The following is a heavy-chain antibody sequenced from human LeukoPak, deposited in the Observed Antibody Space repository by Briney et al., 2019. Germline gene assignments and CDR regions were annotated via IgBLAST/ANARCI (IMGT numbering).Heavy chain of an antibody. J-gene: IGHJ4*02. CDR3: ATVGQSAPYYFDY. Sequence: GASVKVSCKASGYTFTGYYMHWVRQAPGQGLEWMGWINPNSGGTNYAQKFQGRVTMTEDTSTDTAYMELSSLRSEDTAVYYCATVGQSAPYYFDYWGQGTLVTVSS. D-gene: IGHD6-6*01. CDR2: INPNSGGT. CDR1: GYTFTGYY. V-gene: IGHV1-2*02.